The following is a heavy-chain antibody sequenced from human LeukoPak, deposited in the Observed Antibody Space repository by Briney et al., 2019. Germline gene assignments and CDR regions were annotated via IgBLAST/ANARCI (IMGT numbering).Heavy chain of an antibody. V-gene: IGHV3-30*18. CDR1: GFTFSSYG. J-gene: IGHJ4*02. D-gene: IGHD6-13*01. CDR2: ISYDGSNK. CDR3: AKEVYKQLAAAGLDY. Sequence: PGRSLRLSCAASGFTFSSYGMHWVRQAPGKGLEWVAVISYDGSNKNYADSVKGRFTISRDNSKNTLYLQMNSLRAEDTAVYYCAKEVYKQLAAAGLDYWGQGTLVTVSS.